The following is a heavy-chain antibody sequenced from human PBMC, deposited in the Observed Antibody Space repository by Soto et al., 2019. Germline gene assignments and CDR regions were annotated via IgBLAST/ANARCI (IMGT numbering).Heavy chain of an antibody. CDR3: ARHISNFRYYYYAMDV. CDR1: GFTFISYS. J-gene: IGHJ6*02. Sequence: PVGSLILSCAASGFTFISYSMHWVRQAPGKGLEWVAVISYDGHNEYYVDSVKGHVTITVDKSTNTAYLQWNTLRASDTAMYYCARHISNFRYYYYAMDVWGQGTTVTVSS. V-gene: IGHV3-30*03. D-gene: IGHD4-4*01. CDR2: ISYDGHNE.